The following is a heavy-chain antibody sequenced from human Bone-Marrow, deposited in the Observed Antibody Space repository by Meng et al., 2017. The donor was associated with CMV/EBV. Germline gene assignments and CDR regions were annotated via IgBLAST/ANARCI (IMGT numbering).Heavy chain of an antibody. J-gene: IGHJ6*02. CDR2: IIPMIDKA. CDR1: GGTFSRYA. V-gene: IGHV1-69*10. D-gene: IGHD2-2*01. Sequence: SVKVSCKASGGTFSRYAFSWVRQAPGQGLEWMGGIIPMIDKAHYAQKFQGTVTITADKSTGTAYMELRSLRSDDTAVYYCARDIVVVPAAHFSYYYYYGMDVCGQGTTVTVSS. CDR3: ARDIVVVPAAHFSYYYYYGMDV.